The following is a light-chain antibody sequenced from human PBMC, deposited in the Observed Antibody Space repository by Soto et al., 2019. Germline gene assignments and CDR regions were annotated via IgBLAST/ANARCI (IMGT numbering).Light chain of an antibody. CDR1: QSVSRY. V-gene: IGKV3-20*01. Sequence: EIVLTQPPATLSLSPGERASLSCRASQSVSRYLAWYQQKPGQAPRLLIYGASNRATGIPDRFSGSGSGTDFTLTISRLEPEDFAVYFCQQYGNSPLTFGGGTKVDI. J-gene: IGKJ4*01. CDR2: GAS. CDR3: QQYGNSPLT.